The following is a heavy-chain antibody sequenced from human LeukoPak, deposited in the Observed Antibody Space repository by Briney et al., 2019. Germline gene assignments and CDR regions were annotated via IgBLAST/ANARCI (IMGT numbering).Heavy chain of an antibody. D-gene: IGHD1-26*01. CDR3: ARSRSKLRGEAFDI. V-gene: IGHV3-48*01. CDR1: GFTFSSYS. CDR2: ISSSSSTI. J-gene: IGHJ3*02. Sequence: PGGSLRLSCAASGFTFSSYSMNWVRQAPGKGLEWVSYISSSSSTIYYADSVKGRFTISRDNAKNSLYLQMNSLRAEDTAVYYCARSRSKLRGEAFDIWGQGTMVTVSS.